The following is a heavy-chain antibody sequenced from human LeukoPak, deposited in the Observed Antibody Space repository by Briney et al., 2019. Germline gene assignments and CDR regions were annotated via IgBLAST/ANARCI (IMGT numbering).Heavy chain of an antibody. CDR3: ARGVAWRITIFGERTTPFDP. Sequence: PSEALSLTSAVYGGSFSGYYWSCIRQPPQKGLEWIGETNHSGSTNYNPYLKSRVTISVEASKHQFALKLNSVTGEDKALYYCARGVAWRITIFGERTTPFDPWGQGTLVTVSS. D-gene: IGHD3-3*01. CDR2: TNHSGST. V-gene: IGHV4-34*01. CDR1: GGSFSGYY. J-gene: IGHJ5*02.